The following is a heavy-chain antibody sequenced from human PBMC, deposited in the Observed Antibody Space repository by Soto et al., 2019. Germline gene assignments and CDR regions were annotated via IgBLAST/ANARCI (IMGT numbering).Heavy chain of an antibody. D-gene: IGHD1-26*01. CDR2: INSDGSST. J-gene: IGHJ2*01. V-gene: IGHV3-74*01. CDR3: ARVQGYSGSYWYFDL. CDR1: GFTFSSYW. Sequence: GGSLRLSCAASGFTFSSYWMHWVRQAPGKGLEWVSRINSDGSSTSYADSVKGRFTISRDNAKNTLYLQMNSLRAEDTAVYYCARVQGYSGSYWYFDLWGRGTLVTVSS.